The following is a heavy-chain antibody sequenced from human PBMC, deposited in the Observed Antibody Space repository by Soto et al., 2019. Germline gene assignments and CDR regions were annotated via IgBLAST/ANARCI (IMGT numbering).Heavy chain of an antibody. CDR1: GFTFMNYA. Sequence: GGSLRLSCAASGFTFMNYAMTWVRQAPGKGLEWVSAISGSSGTTYYRESVRGRFTISRDNSKNTVYLQMSSLRSEDTAVYFCGKRYFSLDGELFGMLKHWGQGTLVTVSS. J-gene: IGHJ4*02. D-gene: IGHD2-8*01. V-gene: IGHV3-23*01. CDR2: ISGSSGTT. CDR3: GKRYFSLDGELFGMLKH.